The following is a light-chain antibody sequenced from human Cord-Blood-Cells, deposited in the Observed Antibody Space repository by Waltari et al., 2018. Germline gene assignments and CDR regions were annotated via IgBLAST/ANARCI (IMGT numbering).Light chain of an antibody. Sequence: SALTQPPSASGSPGQSVTISCTGTSSDAGGYNYVSWYQQHPGKAPKLMIYEVSKRPSGVPDRFSGSKSGNTASLTVSGLQAEDEADYYCSSYAGSNNFVVFGGGTKLTVL. CDR3: SSYAGSNNFVV. CDR1: SSDAGGYNY. J-gene: IGLJ2*01. V-gene: IGLV2-8*01. CDR2: EVS.